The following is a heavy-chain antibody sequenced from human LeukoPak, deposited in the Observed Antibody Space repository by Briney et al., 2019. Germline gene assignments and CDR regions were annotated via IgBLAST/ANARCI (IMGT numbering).Heavy chain of an antibody. Sequence: GESLRLSCAASGFTFSNYAMHWVRQAPGKGLEWVAVISYDGSNKYYADSVKGRFTISRDNSKNTLYLQMNSLRAEDTAVYYCARDKGCSDYWGQGTLVTVSS. V-gene: IGHV3-30-3*01. CDR3: ARDKGCSDY. CDR1: GFTFSNYA. J-gene: IGHJ4*02. D-gene: IGHD3-10*02. CDR2: ISYDGSNK.